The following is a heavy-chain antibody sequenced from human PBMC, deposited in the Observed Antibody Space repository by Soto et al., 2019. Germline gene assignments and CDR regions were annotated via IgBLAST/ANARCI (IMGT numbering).Heavy chain of an antibody. CDR2: FDPEDGET. CDR3: ATKVLDDYGDYEYFDY. J-gene: IGHJ4*02. D-gene: IGHD4-17*01. CDR1: GYTLTELS. V-gene: IGHV1-24*01. Sequence: GASVKVSCKVSGYTLTELSMHWVRQAPGKGLEWMGGFDPEDGETIYAQKFQGRVTMTEDTSTDTAYMELSSLRSEDTAVYYCATKVLDDYGDYEYFDYWGQGTLVTVSS.